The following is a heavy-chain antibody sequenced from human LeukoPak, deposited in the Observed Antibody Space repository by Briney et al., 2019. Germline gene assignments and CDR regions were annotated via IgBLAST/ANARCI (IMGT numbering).Heavy chain of an antibody. CDR3: AREVLDYSVSGTYYRHFDF. CDR2: IYYSGTT. CDR1: GVSINGFY. V-gene: IGHV4-59*01. D-gene: IGHD3-10*01. J-gene: IGHJ2*01. Sequence: PSETLSLTCTVSGVSINGFYWSWIRQPPGKGLEWIGYIYYSGTTNYNPSLRGRVTISVDTSKNQFSLKLSSVTAADTAVYYCAREVLDYSVSGTYYRHFDFWGRGPLVTVSS.